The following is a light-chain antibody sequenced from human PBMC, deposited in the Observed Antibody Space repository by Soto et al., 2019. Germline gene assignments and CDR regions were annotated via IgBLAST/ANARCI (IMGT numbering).Light chain of an antibody. CDR2: KAS. CDR3: QQYNSYPLT. V-gene: IGKV1-5*03. J-gene: IGKJ4*01. CDR1: QSISSW. Sequence: DIQMTQSPSTLSASVGDRVTITCRASQSISSWLAWYQQKPGKAPKLLIYKASSLESGVPSRFSGSGSGTEFTLTISSLQPDDFPTYYCQQYNSYPLTFGGGTKVDIK.